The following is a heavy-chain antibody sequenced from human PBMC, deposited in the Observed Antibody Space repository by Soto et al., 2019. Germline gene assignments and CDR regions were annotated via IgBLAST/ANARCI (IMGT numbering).Heavy chain of an antibody. Sequence: SETLSLTCTVSGDSIISSDFYWGWVRQPPEKGLEWIGSIFYLGSSYYNPSLKSRVTMSVDTSKNQFSLRLRSVTAADTALYFCARHSLALRKNNWFDPWGQGIMVTVSS. CDR2: IFYLGSS. V-gene: IGHV4-39*01. J-gene: IGHJ5*02. D-gene: IGHD3-3*02. CDR3: ARHSLALRKNNWFDP. CDR1: GDSIISSDFY.